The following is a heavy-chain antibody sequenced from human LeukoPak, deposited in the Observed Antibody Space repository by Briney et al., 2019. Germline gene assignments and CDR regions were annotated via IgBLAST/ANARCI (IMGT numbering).Heavy chain of an antibody. CDR3: ARVSRYSGYETFGY. Sequence: SRTLSLTCTVSGGSISSGGYYWSWIRQHPGKGLEWIGYIYYSGSTYYNPSLKSRVTISGDTSKNQFSLKLSSVTAADTAVYYCARVSRYSGYETFGYWGQGTLVTVSS. V-gene: IGHV4-31*03. D-gene: IGHD5-12*01. J-gene: IGHJ4*02. CDR2: IYYSGST. CDR1: GGSISSGGYY.